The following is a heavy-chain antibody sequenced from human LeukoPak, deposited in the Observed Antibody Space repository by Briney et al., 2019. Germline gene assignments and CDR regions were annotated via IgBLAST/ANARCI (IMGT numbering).Heavy chain of an antibody. CDR2: INAGTAIT. J-gene: IGHJ4*02. D-gene: IGHD6-19*01. V-gene: IGHV1-3*01. CDR3: ARPLAVAGFDY. CDR1: GYTFTRYA. Sequence: GASVKVSCKASGYTFTRYALHWVRQAPGQRLEWMGWINAGTAITKYSQKFQDRVTISRDTSARTVYMELNSLRFEDTALYYCARPLAVAGFDYWGQGTLVTVPS.